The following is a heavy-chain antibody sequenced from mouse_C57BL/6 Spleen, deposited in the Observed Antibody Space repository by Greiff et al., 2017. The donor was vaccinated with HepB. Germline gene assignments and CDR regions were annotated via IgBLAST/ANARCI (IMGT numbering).Heavy chain of an antibody. CDR2: IDPSDSYT. D-gene: IGHD2-10*01. J-gene: IGHJ4*01. V-gene: IGHV1-69*01. Sequence: QVQLQQPGAELVMPGASVKLSCKASGYTFTSYWMHWVKQRPGQGLEWIGEIDPSDSYTNYNQKFKGKSTLTVGKSSSTAYMQLSSLTSEDSAVYYCARSLLGAMDYWGQGTSVTVSS. CDR1: GYTFTSYW. CDR3: ARSLLGAMDY.